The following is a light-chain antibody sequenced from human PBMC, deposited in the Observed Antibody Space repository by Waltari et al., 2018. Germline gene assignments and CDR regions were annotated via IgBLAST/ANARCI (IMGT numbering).Light chain of an antibody. CDR1: SGSVSSSYY. J-gene: IGLJ3*02. CDR3: MLYMGSGIWV. Sequence: QTVVTQEPSFSVSPGGTATLTCGLSSGSVSSSYYPSWHQQTPGQPPLTLVYNTNSRSSGVPDRFSGSILGNKAALIITGAQADDESYYYCMLYMGSGIWVFGGGTKLTVL. V-gene: IGLV8-61*01. CDR2: NTN.